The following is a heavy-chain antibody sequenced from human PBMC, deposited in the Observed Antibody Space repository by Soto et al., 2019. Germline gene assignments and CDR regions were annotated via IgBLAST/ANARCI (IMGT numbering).Heavy chain of an antibody. J-gene: IGHJ4*02. D-gene: IGHD3-9*01. V-gene: IGHV3-23*01. CDR3: EAFVRYFDN. Sequence: GALRLSCAGSGFTPSTTPIRCLRQPAVKVLEWVTTISGTSSRTYYVDSVMGRVFISRDNSKNTVPLQKNNLTLADTAVYYCEAFVRYFDNWGQGTRVTVSS. CDR2: ISGTSSRT. CDR1: GFTPSTTP.